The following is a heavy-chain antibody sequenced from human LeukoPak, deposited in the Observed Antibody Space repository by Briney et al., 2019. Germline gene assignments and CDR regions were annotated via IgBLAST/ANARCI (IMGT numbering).Heavy chain of an antibody. CDR2: IYHSGST. Sequence: SETPSLTCTVSGGSISSYYWSWIRQPPGKGLEWIGYIYHSGSTNYNPSLKSRVTISVDTSKNQFSLKLSSVTAADTAVYYCARGRDAFDIWGQGTMVTVSS. V-gene: IGHV4-59*01. J-gene: IGHJ3*02. CDR1: GGSISSYY. CDR3: ARGRDAFDI.